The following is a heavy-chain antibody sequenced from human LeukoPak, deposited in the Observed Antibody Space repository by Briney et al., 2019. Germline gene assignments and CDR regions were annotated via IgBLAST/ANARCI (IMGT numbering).Heavy chain of an antibody. CDR1: GFTFSSYA. V-gene: IGHV3-23*01. CDR2: ISGSGVST. CDR3: AKDPLYSGSYYFDY. Sequence: GGSLRLSCAASGFTFSSYAMSWVRQAPGKGLEWVSAISGSGVSTYYADSVKGRFTISRDNSKNTLYLQMISLRAEDTAVYYCAKDPLYSGSYYFDYWGQGTLVTVSS. J-gene: IGHJ4*02. D-gene: IGHD1-26*01.